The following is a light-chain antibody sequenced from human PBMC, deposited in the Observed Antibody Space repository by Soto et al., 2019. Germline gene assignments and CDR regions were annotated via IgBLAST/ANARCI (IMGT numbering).Light chain of an antibody. J-gene: IGKJ2*01. CDR2: GAS. Sequence: EIVMTQYPATLSVSTGERATLSCSASQSVSSNLAWYQQKPGQAPRLLIYGASTRDTGIPARFSGSGSGTEFTLTISSLQCEDFAVYYCQQYNNWPPGDTFGQGTKLEIK. CDR1: QSVSSN. CDR3: QQYNNWPPGDT. V-gene: IGKV3-15*01.